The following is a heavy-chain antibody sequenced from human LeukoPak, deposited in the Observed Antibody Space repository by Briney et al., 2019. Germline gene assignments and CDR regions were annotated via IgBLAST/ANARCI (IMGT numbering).Heavy chain of an antibody. CDR2: IYPGDSDT. V-gene: IGHV5-51*01. D-gene: IGHD2-2*01. CDR3: ARARGRPGYDLNYYFDY. CDR1: GYSFTSYW. J-gene: IGHJ4*02. Sequence: GESLKISCERSGYSFTSYWSGWVRQMPGKGLEWMGIIYPGDSDTRYRPSFQGQVTISADKSISTAYLQWSSLKASDTAMYYCARARGRPGYDLNYYFDYWGQGTLVTVSS.